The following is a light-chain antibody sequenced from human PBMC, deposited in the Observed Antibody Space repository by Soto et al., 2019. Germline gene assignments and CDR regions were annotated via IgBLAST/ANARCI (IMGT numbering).Light chain of an antibody. CDR2: GAS. CDR3: QHYNNWPPGRT. V-gene: IGKV3-15*01. CDR1: QSVSSN. Sequence: EIVTTQSPSTLSVSPGERATLPCRASQSVSSNLAWYQQKPGQAPRLLIYGASTRATGIPARFSGSGSGTEFTLTISSLQSEDSALYYCQHYNNWPPGRTFGQGTKVDIK. J-gene: IGKJ1*01.